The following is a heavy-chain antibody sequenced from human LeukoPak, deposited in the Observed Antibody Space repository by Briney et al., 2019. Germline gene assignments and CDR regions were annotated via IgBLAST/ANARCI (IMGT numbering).Heavy chain of an antibody. CDR3: ARGGLTRTTVTTFFNY. D-gene: IGHD4-17*01. CDR1: GYTFTGYY. CDR2: INPNSGGT. V-gene: IGHV1-2*02. Sequence: ASVKVSCTASGYTFTGYYMHWVRQAPGQGLEWMGWINPNSGGTNYAQKFQGRVTMTRDTSISTAYMELSRLRSDDTAVYYCARGGLTRTTVTTFFNYWGQGTLVTVSS. J-gene: IGHJ4*02.